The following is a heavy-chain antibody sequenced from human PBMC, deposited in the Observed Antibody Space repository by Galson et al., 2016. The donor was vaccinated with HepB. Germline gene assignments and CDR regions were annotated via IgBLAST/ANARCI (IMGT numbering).Heavy chain of an antibody. D-gene: IGHD1-26*01. V-gene: IGHV3-48*02. Sequence: SLRLSCAASGFTFSTYNTNWVRQAPGKGLEWVSYISSSSSSLYYADSVKGRFTISRDNAKNSLYLQMNSLRDEDSAIYYCARDLTRKVGANGFWGRGTLVSVSS. CDR3: ARDLTRKVGANGF. CDR1: GFTFSTYN. CDR2: ISSSSSSL. J-gene: IGHJ4*02.